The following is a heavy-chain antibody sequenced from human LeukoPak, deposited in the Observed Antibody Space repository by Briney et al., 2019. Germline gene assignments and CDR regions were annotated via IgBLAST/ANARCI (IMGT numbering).Heavy chain of an antibody. CDR2: INPNSGGT. D-gene: IGHD3-22*01. J-gene: IGHJ3*02. V-gene: IGHV1-2*02. CDR1: GYTFTGYY. CDR3: ARGSYYYDSSGPPWAFDI. Sequence: ASVKVSCKASGYTFTGYYMHWVRQAPGQGLEWMGWINPNSGGTNYAQKFQGRVTMTRDTSISPAYMELSRLRSDDTAVYYCARGSYYYDSSGPPWAFDIWGQGTMVTVSS.